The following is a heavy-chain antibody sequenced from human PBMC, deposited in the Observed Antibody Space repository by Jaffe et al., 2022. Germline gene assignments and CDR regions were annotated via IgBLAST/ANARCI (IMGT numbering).Heavy chain of an antibody. V-gene: IGHV3-23*01. J-gene: IGHJ4*02. Sequence: EVQLLESGGGLVQPGGSLRLSCAASGFTFSSYAMSWVRQAPGKGLEWVSAISGSGGSTYYADSVKGRFTISRDNSKNTLYLQMNSLRAEDTAVYYCAKAGLEYYDFWSGYLYYFDYWGQGTLVTVSS. D-gene: IGHD3-3*01. CDR2: ISGSGGST. CDR1: GFTFSSYA. CDR3: AKAGLEYYDFWSGYLYYFDY.